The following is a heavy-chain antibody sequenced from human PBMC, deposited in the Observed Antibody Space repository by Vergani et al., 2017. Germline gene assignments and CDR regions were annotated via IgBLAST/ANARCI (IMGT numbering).Heavy chain of an antibody. D-gene: IGHD4-23*01. CDR2: IYYSGST. Sequence: QLQESGPGLLKPSETLSLTCTVSGGSISSYYWSWIRQPPGKGLEWIGYIYYSGSTNYNPSLKSRVTISVDTSKNQFSLKLSSVTAADTAVYYCARRSVFHGGPYYYYYMDVWGKGTTVTVSS. CDR1: GGSISSYY. J-gene: IGHJ6*03. CDR3: ARRSVFHGGPYYYYYMDV. V-gene: IGHV4-59*01.